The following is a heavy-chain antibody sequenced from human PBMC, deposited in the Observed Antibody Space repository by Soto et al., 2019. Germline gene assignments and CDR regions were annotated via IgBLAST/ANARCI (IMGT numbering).Heavy chain of an antibody. D-gene: IGHD1-1*01. V-gene: IGHV4-59*01. CDR2: IYNSGRY. J-gene: IGHJ4*02. Sequence: SETLSLTCTVSGGFIWGWIRQSPDKGLEWIGYIYNSGRYNYNPSLESRLTISIDTSKNQFSLRLASVTAADTAVYYCARTLPNRQLFDSWSQGTLVTVSS. CDR3: ARTLPNRQLFDS. CDR1: GGFI.